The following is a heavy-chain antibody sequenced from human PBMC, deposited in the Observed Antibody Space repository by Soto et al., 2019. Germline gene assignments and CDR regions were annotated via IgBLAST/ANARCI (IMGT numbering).Heavy chain of an antibody. J-gene: IGHJ6*02. V-gene: IGHV4-34*01. CDR1: GGSFSGYY. CDR3: ARTGGMDV. Sequence: QVQLQQWGAGLLKPSETLSLTCAVYGGSFSGYYWSWIRQPPGKGLEWIGEINHSGNTNYNPSRKSRVTILVHTSKNQVSLKLSSVTAADTAVYYCARTGGMDVWGQGTTVTVSS. CDR2: INHSGNT.